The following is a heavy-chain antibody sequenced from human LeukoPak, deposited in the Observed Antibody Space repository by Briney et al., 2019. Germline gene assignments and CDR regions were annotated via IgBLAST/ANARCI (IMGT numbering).Heavy chain of an antibody. Sequence: GESLKISCKASGYIFTTYWIGWVRQMSGKGLEWMGIIYPADSTAHYSPSFQGQVTISADKSISTAYLQWNSLKASDTALYYCARGNHYLDTSGSPFDYWGQGTLVTVSS. CDR1: GYIFTTYW. D-gene: IGHD3-22*01. CDR3: ARGNHYLDTSGSPFDY. J-gene: IGHJ4*02. CDR2: IYPADSTA. V-gene: IGHV5-51*01.